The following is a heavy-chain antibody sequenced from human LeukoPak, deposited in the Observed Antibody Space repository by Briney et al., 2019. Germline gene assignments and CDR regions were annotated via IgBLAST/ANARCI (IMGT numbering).Heavy chain of an antibody. J-gene: IGHJ4*02. CDR1: GFTFSSYN. V-gene: IGHV3-48*03. Sequence: PGGSLRLSCAASGFTFSSYNMNWIRQAPGKGLEWVSYISSSSSTYYADSVKGRFTISRDNAKNSLYLQMNSLRDEDTAVYYCARGGGVGSNFDYWGQGTLVTVSS. CDR2: ISSSSST. D-gene: IGHD3-3*01. CDR3: ARGGGVGSNFDY.